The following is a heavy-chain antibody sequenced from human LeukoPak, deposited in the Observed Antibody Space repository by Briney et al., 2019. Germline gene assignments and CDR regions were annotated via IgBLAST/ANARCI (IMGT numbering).Heavy chain of an antibody. V-gene: IGHV4-61*01. CDR2: IYYSGST. D-gene: IGHD4-23*01. CDR3: ARVTGGSDFDY. Sequence: PSETLSLTCTVSGGSVSSGSYYWSWIRQPPGKGLEWIGYIYYSGSTNYNPSLKSRVTISVDTSKNQFSLKLSSVTAADTAVYYCARVTGGSDFDYWGQGTLVTVSS. J-gene: IGHJ4*02. CDR1: GGSVSSGSYY.